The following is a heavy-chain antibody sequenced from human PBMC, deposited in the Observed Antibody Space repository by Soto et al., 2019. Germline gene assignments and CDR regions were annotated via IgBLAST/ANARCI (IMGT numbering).Heavy chain of an antibody. Sequence: GGSLRLSCVASGFSFGGYWMSWVRQAPGKGPEWVANIKEDGGEQHYVDSVKGRFTISRANTENSLFLQMNNLRVEDSAIYYCAVTTSTVSYWFDPWGPGTQVTVSS. V-gene: IGHV3-7*03. J-gene: IGHJ5*02. D-gene: IGHD4-4*01. CDR3: AVTTSTVSYWFDP. CDR1: GFSFGGYW. CDR2: IKEDGGEQ.